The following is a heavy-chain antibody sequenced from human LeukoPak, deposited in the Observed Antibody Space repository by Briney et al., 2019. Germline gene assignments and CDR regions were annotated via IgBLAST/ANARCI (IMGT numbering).Heavy chain of an antibody. J-gene: IGHJ4*02. D-gene: IGHD1-26*01. CDR1: GFTFSSYA. Sequence: SGGSLRLSCAASGFTFSSYAMSWVRQAPGKGPEYVSTISGSGNGGSRYYADSVKGRFTISRDDSKSIVYLQMNNLRSEDTAVYYCVKDFGRIRGTPDSWGQGTLVTVSS. CDR2: ISGSGNGGSR. V-gene: IGHV3-64D*06. CDR3: VKDFGRIRGTPDS.